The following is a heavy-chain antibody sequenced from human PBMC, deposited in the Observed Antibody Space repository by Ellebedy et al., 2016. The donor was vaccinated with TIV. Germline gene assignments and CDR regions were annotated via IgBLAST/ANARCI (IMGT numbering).Heavy chain of an antibody. CDR3: SVNYDY. CDR1: GFTSSGYW. J-gene: IGHJ4*02. CDR2: IKQDGSEK. Sequence: GESLKISCAASGFTSSGYWMHWVRQAPGKGLEWVANIKQDGSEKNYIDSVKGRFTSSRDNTKNSLFLQMNSLRTEDTAIYYCSVNYDYWGQGTQVTVSS. V-gene: IGHV3-7*03.